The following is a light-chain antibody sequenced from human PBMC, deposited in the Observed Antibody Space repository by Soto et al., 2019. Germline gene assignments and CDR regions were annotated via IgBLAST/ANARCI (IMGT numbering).Light chain of an antibody. CDR1: QTLRRTY. Sequence: EIVLMQSPGTLSLSPGERATLSCRASQTLRRTYIAWYQQKPGQAPRVLIYDASNRATGIPARFSGSGSGTDFTLTISSLEPEDFAVYYCQQRSNWPPTFGQGTRLEIK. V-gene: IGKV3-11*01. CDR2: DAS. J-gene: IGKJ5*01. CDR3: QQRSNWPPT.